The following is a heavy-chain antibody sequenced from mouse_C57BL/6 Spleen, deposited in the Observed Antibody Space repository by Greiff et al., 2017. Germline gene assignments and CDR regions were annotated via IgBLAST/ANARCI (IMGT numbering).Heavy chain of an antibody. CDR1: GYTFTSYW. CDR2: IHPNSGST. D-gene: IGHD2-2*01. CDR3: ARWGGYDGGVDY. J-gene: IGHJ2*01. Sequence: VQLQQPGAELVKPGASVKLSCKASGYTFTSYWMHWVKQRPGQGLEWIGMIHPNSGSTNYNEKFKSKATLTVDKSSSTAYMQLSSLTSEDSAVYYCARWGGYDGGVDYWGQGTTLTVSS. V-gene: IGHV1-64*01.